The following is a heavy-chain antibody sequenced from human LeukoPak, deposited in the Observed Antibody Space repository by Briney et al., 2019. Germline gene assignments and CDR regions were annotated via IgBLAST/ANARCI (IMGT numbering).Heavy chain of an antibody. J-gene: IGHJ4*02. CDR3: ARGYGYNSEY. CDR2: IHYGGT. V-gene: IGHV4-59*13. CDR1: GDAISSFY. D-gene: IGHD5-24*01. Sequence: PSETLSLTCTVSGDAISSFYWNWIRQPPGKALEWIGCIHYGGTEYTPSIESRVTISVDTSKNQFSLKLTSVTAADTAVYYCARGYGYNSEYWGQGIVVTVSP.